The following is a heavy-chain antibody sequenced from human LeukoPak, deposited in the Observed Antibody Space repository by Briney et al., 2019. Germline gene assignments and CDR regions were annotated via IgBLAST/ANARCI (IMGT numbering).Heavy chain of an antibody. CDR3: ARATDYGDSYYFDY. D-gene: IGHD4-17*01. V-gene: IGHV4-31*03. CDR2: NYYSGST. J-gene: IGHJ4*02. CDR1: GGSISSGGYY. Sequence: SETLSLTCTVSGGSISSGGYYWSWIRQHPGKGLEWIGYNYYSGSTYYNPSLKSRVTISVDTSKNQFSLKLSSVTAADTAVYYCARATDYGDSYYFDYWGQGTLVTVSS.